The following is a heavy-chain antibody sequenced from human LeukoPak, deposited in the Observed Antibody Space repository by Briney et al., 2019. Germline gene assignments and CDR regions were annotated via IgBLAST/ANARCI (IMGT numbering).Heavy chain of an antibody. D-gene: IGHD5-12*01. CDR3: ARRGANSGHTFDY. CDR1: GFTFSSYA. J-gene: IGHJ4*02. CDR2: ISGSGDST. V-gene: IGHV3-23*01. Sequence: GGSLRLSCAASGFTFSSYAMSWVRQAPGKGLEWVSAISGSGDSTYYADSVKGRFTISRDNTKNALYLQMNSLRADDTAVYYCARRGANSGHTFDYWGQGTLVSVSS.